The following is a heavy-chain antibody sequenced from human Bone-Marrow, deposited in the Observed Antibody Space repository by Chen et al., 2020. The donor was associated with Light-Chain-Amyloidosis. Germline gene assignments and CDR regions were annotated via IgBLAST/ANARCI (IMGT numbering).Heavy chain of an antibody. CDR3: ARAAAVGGGFNYYGMDV. CDR2: ITGSGDI. D-gene: IGHD6-19*01. Sequence: EMQLVESGGGRVKRGGSLRLSFGGSGIIFPHYGDKWVRQAPGKGLGWVSSITGSGDIYYADSVKGRFTISRDDAKKTVYLQMNSLRAEDTAVYYCARAAAVGGGFNYYGMDVWGQGTTVTVAS. V-gene: IGHV3-21*04. J-gene: IGHJ6*02. CDR1: GIIFPHYG.